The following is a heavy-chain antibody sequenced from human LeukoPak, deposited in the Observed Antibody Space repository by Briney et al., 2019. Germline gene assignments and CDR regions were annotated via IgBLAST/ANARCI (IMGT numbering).Heavy chain of an antibody. CDR2: TYASGST. D-gene: IGHD3-22*01. Sequence: SETLSLTCTVSGDSISSYYWSWIRQPAGKGLEWIGRTYASGSTHYNPSLRSRVTMSLDTSNNQFSLRLSSVTAADTAVYYCARDQTYYVSSGYYYVTYLQHWGQGILVTVSS. CDR3: ARDQTYYVSSGYYYVTYLQH. V-gene: IGHV4-4*07. J-gene: IGHJ1*01. CDR1: GDSISSYY.